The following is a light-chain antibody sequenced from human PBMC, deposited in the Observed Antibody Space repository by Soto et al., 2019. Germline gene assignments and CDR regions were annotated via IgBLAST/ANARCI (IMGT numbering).Light chain of an antibody. V-gene: IGLV1-47*01. CDR1: ISNIGTNY. Sequence: QSVLTQPASASGTPGQRVTISCSGSISNIGTNYVYWYQQLPVTAPKLLIYRNNQRPSGVPDRFSGSKSGTSASLAISGLRSEDEADYYCAAWDDRLRGIYVFRIGTKVTVL. J-gene: IGLJ1*01. CDR2: RNN. CDR3: AAWDDRLRGIYV.